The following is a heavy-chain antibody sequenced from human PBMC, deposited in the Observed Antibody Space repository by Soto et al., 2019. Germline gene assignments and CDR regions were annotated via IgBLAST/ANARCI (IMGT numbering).Heavy chain of an antibody. CDR3: ARDLQMATIRGGDY. V-gene: IGHV3-21*01. J-gene: IGHJ4*02. CDR1: GFSFSTYT. Sequence: GGSLRLSCAASGFSFSTYTINWVCQAPGKGLEWVSSISRSSSHIYYADSVKGRFTISRDNAKNSLYLQMNSLRTEDTAVYYCARDLQMATIRGGDYWGQGTLVTVSS. CDR2: ISRSSSHI. D-gene: IGHD1-26*01.